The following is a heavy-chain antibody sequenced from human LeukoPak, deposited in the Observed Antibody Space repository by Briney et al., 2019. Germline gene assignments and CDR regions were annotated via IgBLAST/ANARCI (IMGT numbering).Heavy chain of an antibody. J-gene: IGHJ4*02. D-gene: IGHD1-26*01. CDR1: GGSISSNNYY. Sequence: SETLSLTCTVSGGSISSNNYYWGWIRQPPGKGLEWIGSIYYSGSTYNNPSLKSRVTISVDTTKNQFSLKLSSVTAADTAVYYCARDAGRGATFDYWGQGTLVTVSS. CDR2: IYYSGST. V-gene: IGHV4-39*07. CDR3: ARDAGRGATFDY.